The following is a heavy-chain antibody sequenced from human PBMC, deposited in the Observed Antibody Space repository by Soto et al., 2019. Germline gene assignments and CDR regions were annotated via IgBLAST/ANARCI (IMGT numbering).Heavy chain of an antibody. Sequence: QVQLVESGGGVDQPGRSLRLSCAASGFTCSSYAMHWVRQAPGTGLEWVAVISYDGSNKYYADSVKGRFTISRDNSKNTLYLQMNSPRAEDTAVYYCARAGAVVHFDYWGQGTLVTVSS. V-gene: IGHV3-30-3*01. CDR1: GFTCSSYA. CDR2: ISYDGSNK. D-gene: IGHD6-19*01. CDR3: ARAGAVVHFDY. J-gene: IGHJ4*02.